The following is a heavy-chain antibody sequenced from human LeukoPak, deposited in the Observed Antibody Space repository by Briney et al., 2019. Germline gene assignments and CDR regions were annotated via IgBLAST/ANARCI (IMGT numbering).Heavy chain of an antibody. D-gene: IGHD4-17*01. CDR2: INHSGST. CDR1: GGSFSGYY. J-gene: IGHJ5*02. CDR3: ARSMTTATTGWFDP. V-gene: IGHV4-34*01. Sequence: PSETLSLTCAVYGGSFSGYYWSWIRQPPGKGLEWIGEINHSGSTNYNPSLKSRVTISVDTSKNQFSLKLSSVTAADTAVYYCARSMTTATTGWFDPWGQGTLVTVSS.